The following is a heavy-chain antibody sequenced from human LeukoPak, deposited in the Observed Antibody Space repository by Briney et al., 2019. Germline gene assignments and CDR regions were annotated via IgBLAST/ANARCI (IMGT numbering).Heavy chain of an antibody. D-gene: IGHD3-22*01. J-gene: IGHJ4*02. CDR3: AREDYDSSGYQEFDY. Sequence: GPLESSWAAPGFTFSSYSMNWVRQAPGKGLEWVSSVSSSSSYIYYADSVKGRFTISRDNAKNSLYLQMNSQRAEDTAVYYCAREDYDSSGYQEFDYWGQGTLVTVSS. V-gene: IGHV3-21*01. CDR1: GFTFSSYS. CDR2: VSSSSSYI.